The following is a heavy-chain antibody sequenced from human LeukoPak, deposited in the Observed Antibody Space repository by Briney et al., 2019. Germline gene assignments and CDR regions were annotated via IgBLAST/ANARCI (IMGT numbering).Heavy chain of an antibody. CDR1: GGSISSSSYY. Sequence: SETLSLTCTVSGGSISSSSYYWGWIRQPPGKGLEWIGSIYYSGSTYYNPSLKSRVTISVDTSKNQFSLKLSSVTAADTAVYYCARGGLGRTRYDYVWGTNTYNWFDPWGQGTLVTVSS. CDR2: IYYSGST. CDR3: ARGGLGRTRYDYVWGTNTYNWFDP. V-gene: IGHV4-39*07. J-gene: IGHJ5*02. D-gene: IGHD3-16*01.